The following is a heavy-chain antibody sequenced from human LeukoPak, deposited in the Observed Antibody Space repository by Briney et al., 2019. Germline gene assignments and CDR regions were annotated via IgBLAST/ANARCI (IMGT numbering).Heavy chain of an antibody. J-gene: IGHJ3*02. V-gene: IGHV4-59*01. Sequence: SETLSLTCTVSGGSISSYYWSWVRQPPGKGLEWIGYIYYSGSTNYNPSLKSRVTISVDTPKNQFSLKLSSVTAADTAVYYCARGRSYDILTGYYPNDAFDIWGQGTMVTVSS. D-gene: IGHD3-9*01. CDR1: GGSISSYY. CDR3: ARGRSYDILTGYYPNDAFDI. CDR2: IYYSGST.